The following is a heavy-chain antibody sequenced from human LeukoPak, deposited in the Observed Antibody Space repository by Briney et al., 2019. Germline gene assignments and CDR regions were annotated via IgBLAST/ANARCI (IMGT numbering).Heavy chain of an antibody. CDR1: GGSISSYY. D-gene: IGHD4-17*01. CDR2: IYTSGST. CDR3: ARDSIYGDYESSAFDI. J-gene: IGHJ3*02. Sequence: SETLSLTCTVPGGSISSYYWSWIRQPAGKGLEWIGRIYTSGSTNYNPSLKSRVTMSVDTSKNQFSLKLSSVTAADTAVYYCARDSIYGDYESSAFDIWGQGTMVTVSS. V-gene: IGHV4-4*07.